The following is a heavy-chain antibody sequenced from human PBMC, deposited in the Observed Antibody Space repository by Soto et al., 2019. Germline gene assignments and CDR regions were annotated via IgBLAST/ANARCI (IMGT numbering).Heavy chain of an antibody. CDR1: GYNFISYG. J-gene: IGHJ6*02. CDR2: ISGYNGNT. V-gene: IGHV1-18*01. D-gene: IGHD3-22*01. Sequence: QVQLVQSGAEVKKPGASVKVSCKASGYNFISYGITWVRQAPGQGLEWMGWISGYNGNTNYEQRLQGRVTMTTDTSTNTAYMELRSRRSEDTAVYYCARDLAEENSSYYYASPGYFYSYGMDVWGQGTTVTVSS. CDR3: ARDLAEENSSYYYASPGYFYSYGMDV.